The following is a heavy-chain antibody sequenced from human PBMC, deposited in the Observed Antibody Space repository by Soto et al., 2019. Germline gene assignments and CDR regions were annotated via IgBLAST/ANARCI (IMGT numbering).Heavy chain of an antibody. Sequence: GGSLRLSCAASGFTFSSYSMNWVRQAPGKGLEWFSSISSSSSYIYYADSVKGRFTISRDNAKNSLYLQMNSLRAEDTAVYYCAGFQITMVRGVIIGLYGMDVWGQGTTVTVSS. CDR3: AGFQITMVRGVIIGLYGMDV. CDR1: GFTFSSYS. J-gene: IGHJ6*02. V-gene: IGHV3-21*01. CDR2: ISSSSSYI. D-gene: IGHD3-10*01.